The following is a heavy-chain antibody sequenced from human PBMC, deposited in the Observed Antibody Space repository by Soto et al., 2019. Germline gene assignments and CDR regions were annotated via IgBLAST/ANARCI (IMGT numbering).Heavy chain of an antibody. J-gene: IGHJ6*02. Sequence: QVQLVESGGGVVQPGRSLRLSCAASGFTFSSYGMHWVRQAPGKGLEWGAVIWYDGSNKYYADSVKCRFTISRGNSKNRLYLQMNSLRPEDTAVYYCARCRGAPASDGLDVWGQGTTVTVSS. V-gene: IGHV3-33*01. CDR3: ARCRGAPASDGLDV. D-gene: IGHD2-15*01. CDR2: IWYDGSNK. CDR1: GFTFSSYG.